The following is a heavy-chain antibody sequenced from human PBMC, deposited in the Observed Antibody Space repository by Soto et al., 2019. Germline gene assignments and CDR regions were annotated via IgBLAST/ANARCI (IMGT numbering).Heavy chain of an antibody. V-gene: IGHV3-23*01. D-gene: IGHD2-15*01. J-gene: IGHJ6*02. CDR1: GFTFSSYA. CDR2: ISGSGGST. Sequence: GGSLRLSCAASGFTFSSYAMSWVRQAPGKGLEWVSAISGSGGSTYYADSVKGRFTISRDNSKNTLYLQMNSLRAEDTAVYYCARDQADIVVGTTLYYYYGMDVWGQGTTVTVSS. CDR3: ARDQADIVVGTTLYYYYGMDV.